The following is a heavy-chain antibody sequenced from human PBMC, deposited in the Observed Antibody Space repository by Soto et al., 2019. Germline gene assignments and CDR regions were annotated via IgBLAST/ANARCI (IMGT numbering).Heavy chain of an antibody. CDR3: ARFSSGWYYFDY. D-gene: IGHD6-19*01. CDR2: ISGSGGST. J-gene: IGHJ4*02. Sequence: EVQLLESGGGLVQPGGSLRLSCAASGFTFSSYAMSWVRQAPGKGLEWVSAISGSGGSTYYADSVKGRFTISRDNSKNTLYLQMNSLRAEDTAVYYCARFSSGWYYFDYWGQGTLVTVSS. CDR1: GFTFSSYA. V-gene: IGHV3-23*01.